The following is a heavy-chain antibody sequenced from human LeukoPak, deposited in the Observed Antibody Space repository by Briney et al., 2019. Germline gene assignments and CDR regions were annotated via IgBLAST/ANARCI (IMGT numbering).Heavy chain of an antibody. J-gene: IGHJ5*02. CDR3: ARAPSIKARFDP. CDR1: GGSISSYY. Sequence: SETLSLTCTVSGGSISSYYWNWIRQPPGKGLEWIGYIFYSGSTNYNPSLKSRVTISVDTSKNQFSLKLSSVTAADTGVYYCARAPSIKARFDPWGQGTLVTVSS. CDR2: IFYSGST. D-gene: IGHD3-10*01. V-gene: IGHV4-59*01.